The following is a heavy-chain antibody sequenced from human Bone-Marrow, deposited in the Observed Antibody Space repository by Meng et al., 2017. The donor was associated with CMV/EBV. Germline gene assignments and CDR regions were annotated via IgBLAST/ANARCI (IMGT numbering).Heavy chain of an antibody. CDR2: ISTNTGNP. J-gene: IGHJ4*02. D-gene: IGHD6-19*01. CDR3: GTLKYTSGFYGPAY. Sequence: QVEPVEFGSELKKPGASVKVCCKASGYTFTRYPMNWVRQAPGQGLEWMGWISTNTGNPTYAQGFTGRFVFSVDTSVSTAYLQISSLKAEDTAVYYCGTLKYTSGFYGPAYWSQGALVTVSS. V-gene: IGHV7-4-1*02. CDR1: GYTFTRYP.